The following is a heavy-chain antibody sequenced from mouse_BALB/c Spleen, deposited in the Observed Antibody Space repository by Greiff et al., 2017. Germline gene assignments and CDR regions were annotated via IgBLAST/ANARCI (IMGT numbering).Heavy chain of an antibody. J-gene: IGHJ3*01. CDR2: IDPANGNT. V-gene: IGHV14-3*02. CDR3: AKGLCHHWFAY. CDR1: GFYITDTY. Sequence: VQLQQSGAELVKPGASVKLSCTASGFYITDTYMHWVKQRPEQGLEWIGRIDPANGNTKYDPKFQGKATITADTSSNTAYLQLSSLTSEDTAVYYCAKGLCHHWFAYWGQGTLVTVSA.